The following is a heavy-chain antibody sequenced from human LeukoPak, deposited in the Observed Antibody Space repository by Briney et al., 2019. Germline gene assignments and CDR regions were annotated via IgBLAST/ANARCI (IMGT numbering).Heavy chain of an antibody. Sequence: PGASLRLSCAASGFTFSSYAMSWVRQAPGKGLEWVSAISGSGGSTYCADSVKGRFTISRDNPKNTLYLQMNSLRAEDTAVYYCAKVPAPYSGSYLVNFDYWGQGTLVTVSS. D-gene: IGHD1-26*01. CDR3: AKVPAPYSGSYLVNFDY. J-gene: IGHJ4*02. CDR1: GFTFSSYA. CDR2: ISGSGGST. V-gene: IGHV3-23*01.